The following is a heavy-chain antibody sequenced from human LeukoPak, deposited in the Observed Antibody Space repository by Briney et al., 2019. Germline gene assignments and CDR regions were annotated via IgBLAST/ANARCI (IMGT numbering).Heavy chain of an antibody. CDR3: ARAGVGILVYYYGMDV. CDR1: GYTFTSYG. V-gene: IGHV1-18*01. D-gene: IGHD3-9*01. CDR2: ISAYNGNT. J-gene: IGHJ6*02. Sequence: GASVRVSYKASGYTFTSYGISWVRQAPGQGLEWMGWISAYNGNTNYAQKLQGRVTMTTDTSTSTAYMELRSLRSDDTAVYYCARAGVGILVYYYGMDVWGQGTTVTVSS.